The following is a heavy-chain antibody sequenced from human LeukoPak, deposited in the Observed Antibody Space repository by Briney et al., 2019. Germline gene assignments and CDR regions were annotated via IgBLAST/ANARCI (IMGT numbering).Heavy chain of an antibody. J-gene: IGHJ4*02. D-gene: IGHD3-10*01. CDR1: GGSISSGSYY. Sequence: SETLSLTCTVSGGSISSGSYYWSWIRQPAGKGLEWIGRIYTSGSTNYNPSLKSRVTISVDTSKNQFSLKLSSVTAADTAVYYCARERSSYGSGSYGDYWGQGTLVTVSS. V-gene: IGHV4-61*02. CDR2: IYTSGST. CDR3: ARERSSYGSGSYGDY.